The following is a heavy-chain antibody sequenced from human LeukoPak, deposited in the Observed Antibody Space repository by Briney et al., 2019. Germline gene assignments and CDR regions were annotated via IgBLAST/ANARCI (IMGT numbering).Heavy chain of an antibody. D-gene: IGHD6-13*01. J-gene: IGHJ4*02. CDR2: INYDSLYT. V-gene: IGHV3-21*01. CDR3: ARDWYGDY. CDR1: GFTVSTYR. Sequence: PGGSLRLSCAVSGFTVSTYRMKWVRQAPGKGLEWVSSINYDSLYTYYADSVKGRFTISRDNNKNSLYLQMNGLRPEDTAVYYCARDWYGDYWGQGTLVTVSS.